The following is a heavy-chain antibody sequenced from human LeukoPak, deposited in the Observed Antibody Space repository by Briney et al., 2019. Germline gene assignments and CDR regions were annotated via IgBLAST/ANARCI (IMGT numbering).Heavy chain of an antibody. Sequence: SQTLSLTCTVPGASLSSNNYWWNWIRQPAGKGLEWIGRVYTGSANYNPSLKSRVDISVDTSKNHFSLKLTSVTAADTAVYYCASLGSRDFWGQGTLVTVSS. CDR2: VYTGSA. J-gene: IGHJ4*02. D-gene: IGHD3-10*01. CDR1: GASLSSNNYW. CDR3: ASLGSRDF. V-gene: IGHV4-61*02.